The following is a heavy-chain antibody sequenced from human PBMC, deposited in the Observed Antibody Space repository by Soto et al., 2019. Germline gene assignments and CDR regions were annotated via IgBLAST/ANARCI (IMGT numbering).Heavy chain of an antibody. CDR2: ISSSSSTI. J-gene: IGHJ4*02. Sequence: GGSLRLSCAASGFTFSSYSMNWVRQAPGKGLEWVSYISSSSSTIYYADSVKGRFTISRDNAKNSLYLQMNSLRAEDTAVYYCARDSATYDFWSGYYFRYFDYWGQGTLVTVSS. V-gene: IGHV3-48*01. CDR3: ARDSATYDFWSGYYFRYFDY. D-gene: IGHD3-3*01. CDR1: GFTFSSYS.